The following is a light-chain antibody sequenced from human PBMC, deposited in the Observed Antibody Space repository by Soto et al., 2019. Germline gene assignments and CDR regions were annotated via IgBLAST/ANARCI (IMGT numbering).Light chain of an antibody. CDR3: LQHSSYPLT. Sequence: DIQMTQSPSSLSASVGDRVTITCRASQGIRKDLGWYQQKPGKAPKRLIYAASSLQTGVPSRFSGSGSGTEFTLTISSLQPEDFATYYCLQHSSYPLTFGGGTKVEIK. V-gene: IGKV1-17*01. CDR2: AAS. CDR1: QGIRKD. J-gene: IGKJ4*01.